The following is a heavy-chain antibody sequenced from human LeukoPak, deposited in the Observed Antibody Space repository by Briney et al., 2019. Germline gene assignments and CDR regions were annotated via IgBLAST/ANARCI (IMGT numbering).Heavy chain of an antibody. Sequence: GGSLRLSCAASGFTFSNYGMHWVRQAPGKGLEWVAVISYEGSTKFYTDSVRGRFTISRDNSKNVVYLQMNSLRVEDTAVYYCAKRGETLTDYSHFDYWGQGTLVTVSS. J-gene: IGHJ4*02. D-gene: IGHD3-9*01. CDR1: GFTFSNYG. CDR2: ISYEGSTK. CDR3: AKRGETLTDYSHFDY. V-gene: IGHV3-30*18.